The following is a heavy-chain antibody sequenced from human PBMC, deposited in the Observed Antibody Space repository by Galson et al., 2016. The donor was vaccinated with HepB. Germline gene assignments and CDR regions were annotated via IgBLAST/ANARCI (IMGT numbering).Heavy chain of an antibody. J-gene: IGHJ4*02. Sequence: SLRLSCAASGFTFSNYWMSWVRQAPGKGLEWVANVKYDGSEKYYVDSVKGRFTISRDNAKNSMSLQMNSLSAEDTAVYYCVRDGSGGWHFDNWGQGTLITVSS. CDR3: VRDGSGGWHFDN. V-gene: IGHV3-7*01. D-gene: IGHD6-19*01. CDR2: VKYDGSEK. CDR1: GFTFSNYW.